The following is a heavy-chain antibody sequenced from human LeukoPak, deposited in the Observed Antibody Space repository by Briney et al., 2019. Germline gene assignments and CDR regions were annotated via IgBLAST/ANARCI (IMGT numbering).Heavy chain of an antibody. CDR2: ISSSSSYI. Sequence: GSLRLSCAASGFTFSSYSMNWVRQAPGKGLEWVSYISSSSSYIYYADSVKGRFTISRDNAKNSLYLQMNSLRAEDTAVYYCARGIVVVPAAIAGPDYFDYWGQGTLVTVSS. D-gene: IGHD2-2*01. CDR3: ARGIVVVPAAIAGPDYFDY. V-gene: IGHV3-21*05. J-gene: IGHJ4*02. CDR1: GFTFSSYS.